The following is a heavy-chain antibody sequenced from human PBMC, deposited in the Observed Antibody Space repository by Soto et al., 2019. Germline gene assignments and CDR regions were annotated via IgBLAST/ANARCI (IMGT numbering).Heavy chain of an antibody. V-gene: IGHV3-33*01. D-gene: IGHD4-17*01. CDR3: ARAYYGDYIGGY. Sequence: QVQLVESGGGVVQPGRSLSLSCAASGFTFSSYGMHWVRQAPGKGLEWVAVIWNDGSNKYYADSVKGRFTISRDNSKNTLYLQMNSLRVEDTAVYYCARAYYGDYIGGYWGQGTLVTVSS. J-gene: IGHJ4*02. CDR2: IWNDGSNK. CDR1: GFTFSSYG.